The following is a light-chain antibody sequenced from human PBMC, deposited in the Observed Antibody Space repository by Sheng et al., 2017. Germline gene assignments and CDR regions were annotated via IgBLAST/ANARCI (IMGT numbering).Light chain of an antibody. Sequence: DIQMTQSPSTLSASVGERVTITCRVSQSVSSWLAWYQQKVGKAPKLLLYAASRLESGVPSRFSGSGSGTDYTLTISGLQPEDSAVYYCQQYSNTLLLTFGGGTKVEIK. CDR1: QSVSSW. CDR3: QQYSNTLLLT. V-gene: IGKV1-NL1*01. CDR2: AAS. J-gene: IGKJ4*01.